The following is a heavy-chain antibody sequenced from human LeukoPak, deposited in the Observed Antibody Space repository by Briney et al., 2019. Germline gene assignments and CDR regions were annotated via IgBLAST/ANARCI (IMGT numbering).Heavy chain of an antibody. J-gene: IGHJ4*02. D-gene: IGHD5-18*01. V-gene: IGHV3-23*01. CDR1: GFTFSSYA. Sequence: PGGSLRLSCAASGFTFSSYAMSWVRQAPGKGLEWVSAISGSGASTYYADSVEGRLTISRVNSTHTLYLQINSQTAEDTAVYYCAKDLRIQLWVFDYWGQGTLVTVSS. CDR3: AKDLRIQLWVFDY. CDR2: ISGSGAST.